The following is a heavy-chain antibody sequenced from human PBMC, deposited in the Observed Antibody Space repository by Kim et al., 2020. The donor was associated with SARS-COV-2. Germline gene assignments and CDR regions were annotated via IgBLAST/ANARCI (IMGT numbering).Heavy chain of an antibody. CDR1: GFTFSSYA. V-gene: IGHV3-23*01. D-gene: IGHD3-22*01. CDR2: ISGSGGST. CDR3: AKGGGYYDSSGYYYAGY. Sequence: GGSLRLSCAASGFTFSSYAMSWVRQAPGKGLEWVSAISGSGGSTYYADSVKGRFTISRDNSKNTLYLQMNSLRAEDTAVYYCAKGGGYYDSSGYYYAGYWGQGTLVTVSS. J-gene: IGHJ4*02.